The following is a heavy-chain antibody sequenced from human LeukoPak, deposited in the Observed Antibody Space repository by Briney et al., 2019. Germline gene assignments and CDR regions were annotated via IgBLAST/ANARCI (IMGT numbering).Heavy chain of an antibody. CDR1: GYSFTSYW. Sequence: GESLKISCKGSGYSFTSYWIGWVRQMPGKGLEWMGIIYPGDSDTRYSPSFQGQVTISADKSISTAYLQWSSLKASDTAMYYCARTDSGWRYFGWLPDAFDIWGQGTMVTVSS. D-gene: IGHD3-9*01. J-gene: IGHJ3*02. CDR2: IYPGDSDT. CDR3: ARTDSGWRYFGWLPDAFDI. V-gene: IGHV5-51*01.